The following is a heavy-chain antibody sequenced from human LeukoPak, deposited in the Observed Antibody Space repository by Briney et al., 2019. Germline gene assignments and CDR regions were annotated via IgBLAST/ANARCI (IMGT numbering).Heavy chain of an antibody. CDR1: GFTYSSYW. D-gene: IGHD6-19*01. CDR3: ARDPWGAVAGESFDY. V-gene: IGHV3-74*01. J-gene: IGHJ4*02. Sequence: GGSLRLSCAASGFTYSSYWMHWVRQAPGKGLVWASRINSDGSSASYADSVKGRFTISRDNAKNSLYLQMNSLRAEDTAVYYCARDPWGAVAGESFDYWGQGTLVTVSS. CDR2: INSDGSSA.